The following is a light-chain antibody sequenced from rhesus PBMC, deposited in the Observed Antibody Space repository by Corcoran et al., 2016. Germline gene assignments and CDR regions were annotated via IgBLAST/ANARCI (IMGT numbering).Light chain of an antibody. V-gene: IGKV3-24*01. CDR2: GAS. Sequence: EIVMTQSPATLSLSPGERATLSCRASQSVSSSLAWYQQKPGQTPRLLIYGASSRATGSPDRFSGSGAGTDFTLTISSLEPEDVAVYYCLQHSNWPHTFGGGTKVELK. CDR1: QSVSSS. J-gene: IGKJ4*01. CDR3: LQHSNWPHT.